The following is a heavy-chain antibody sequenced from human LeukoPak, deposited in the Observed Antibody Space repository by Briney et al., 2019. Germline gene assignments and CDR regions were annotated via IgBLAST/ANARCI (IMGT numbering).Heavy chain of an antibody. CDR1: GGSISSYY. D-gene: IGHD7-27*01. CDR3: ARGHMENWGAPFDY. J-gene: IGHJ4*02. CDR2: IYYSGST. Sequence: PSETLSLTCTVSGGSISSYYWSWIRQPPGKGLEWIGYIYYSGSTNYNPSLKSRVTISVDTSKNQLSLKLSSVTAADTAVYYCARGHMENWGAPFDYWGQGTLVTVSS. V-gene: IGHV4-59*01.